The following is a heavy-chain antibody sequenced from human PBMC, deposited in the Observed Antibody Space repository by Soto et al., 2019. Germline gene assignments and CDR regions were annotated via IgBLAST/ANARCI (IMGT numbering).Heavy chain of an antibody. CDR2: IYYTGST. CDR3: ARDLRMSTRGWFDP. V-gene: IGHV4-59*01. CDR1: GGSISSYY. D-gene: IGHD5-12*01. Sequence: QVQLQESGPGLVKPSETLSLTCSVSGGSISSYYWSWIRQPPGKGLEWVGYIYYTGSTNYNPSLKRRLTISMDTPKKQISLKLTSVTAADTAVYFCARDLRMSTRGWFDPWGQGTLVTVSS. J-gene: IGHJ5*02.